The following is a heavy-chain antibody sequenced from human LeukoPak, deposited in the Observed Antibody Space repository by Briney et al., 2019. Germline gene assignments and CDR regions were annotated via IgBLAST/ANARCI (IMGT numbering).Heavy chain of an antibody. Sequence: PGGSLILSCAGTGFTFGSYGMHWVRQAPGKGLEWVAAISSDGSNKYYADSVKGRFTISRDNSKNTLYLQLNSLRADDTAVYYCAKGGFTMVVDWGQGTLVTVSS. CDR1: GFTFGSYG. CDR2: ISSDGSNK. J-gene: IGHJ4*02. V-gene: IGHV3-30*18. CDR3: AKGGFTMVVD. D-gene: IGHD3-22*01.